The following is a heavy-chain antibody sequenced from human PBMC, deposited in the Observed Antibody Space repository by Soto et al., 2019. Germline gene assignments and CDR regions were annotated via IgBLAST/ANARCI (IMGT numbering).Heavy chain of an antibody. J-gene: IGHJ6*02. V-gene: IGHV1-2*04. CDR2: INPNSGGT. CDR1: GYTFTGYY. D-gene: IGHD6-6*01. Sequence: ASVKVSCKASGYTFTGYYMHWVRQDPGQGLEWMGWINPNSGGTNYAQKFQGWVTMTRDTSISTAYMELSRLRSDDTAVYYCARESRAARPDGSYYYYGMDVWGQGTTDTVSS. CDR3: ARESRAARPDGSYYYYGMDV.